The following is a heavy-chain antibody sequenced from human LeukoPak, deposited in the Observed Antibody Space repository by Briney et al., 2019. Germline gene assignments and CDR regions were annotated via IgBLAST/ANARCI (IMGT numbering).Heavy chain of an antibody. Sequence: SETLSLTCTVSGDSISSYYWSWIRQPPGKGLEWIGYICTSGGTNYIPSLKGRVTISIDTSKNQFSLKLSSVTAADSAVYYCARLTRLSTSPDRYYLDYWGQGTLVTVSA. V-gene: IGHV4-4*09. CDR1: GDSISSYY. J-gene: IGHJ4*02. CDR2: ICTSGGT. CDR3: ARLTRLSTSPDRYYLDY. D-gene: IGHD6-6*01.